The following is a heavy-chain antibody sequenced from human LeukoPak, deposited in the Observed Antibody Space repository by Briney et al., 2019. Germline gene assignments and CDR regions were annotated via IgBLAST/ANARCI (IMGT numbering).Heavy chain of an antibody. J-gene: IGHJ4*02. Sequence: TGGSLRLSCAASGFTFSNYAMAWVRQAPRKGLEWVSYISSSSSTIYYADSVKGRFTISRDNAKNSLYLQMNSLRAEDTAVYYCASTNRLWFGELDPFDYWGQGTLVTVSS. CDR3: ASTNRLWFGELDPFDY. CDR1: GFTFSNYA. CDR2: ISSSSSTI. V-gene: IGHV3-48*04. D-gene: IGHD3-10*01.